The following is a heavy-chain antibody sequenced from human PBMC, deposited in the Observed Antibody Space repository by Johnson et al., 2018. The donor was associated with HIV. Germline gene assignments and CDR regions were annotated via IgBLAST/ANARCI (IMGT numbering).Heavy chain of an antibody. J-gene: IGHJ3*02. Sequence: VQLVESGGGLVQPGESLRLSCAASGFTVSSNYMSWVRQAPGKGLEWVSVIYSGGSTYYADSVKGRFTISRDNAKNSLTLQMNSLRAADTALYFCARAYPLGVTLFSAFDIWGQGTMVTVSS. V-gene: IGHV3-66*01. CDR1: GFTVSSNY. D-gene: IGHD1-26*01. CDR2: IYSGGST. CDR3: ARAYPLGVTLFSAFDI.